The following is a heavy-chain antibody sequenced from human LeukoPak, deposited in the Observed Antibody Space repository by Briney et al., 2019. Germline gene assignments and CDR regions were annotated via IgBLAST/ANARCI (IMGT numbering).Heavy chain of an antibody. CDR1: GGSFSGYY. Sequence: SETLSLTCAVYGGSFSGYYWSWIRQPPGKGLEWIGEINHSGSTNYNPSLKSRVTISVDTSKNQFSLKLSSVTAADTAVYYCARHKFGITIFDYWGQGTLVTVSS. V-gene: IGHV4-34*01. CDR2: INHSGST. J-gene: IGHJ4*02. D-gene: IGHD3-9*01. CDR3: ARHKFGITIFDY.